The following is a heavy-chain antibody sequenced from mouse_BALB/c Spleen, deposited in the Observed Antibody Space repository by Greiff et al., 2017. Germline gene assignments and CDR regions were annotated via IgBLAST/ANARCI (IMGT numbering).Heavy chain of an antibody. CDR3: ARNGGGTRTWFAY. CDR2: IWSGGST. V-gene: IGHV2-4-1*01. Sequence: VQVVESGPGLVQPSQSLSITCTVSGFSLTSYGVHWVRQSPGKGLEWLGVIWSGGSTDYNAAFISRLSISKDNSKSQVFFKMNSLQADDTAIYYCARNGGGTRTWFAYWGQGTLVTVSA. CDR1: GFSLTSYG. D-gene: IGHD4-1*01. J-gene: IGHJ3*01.